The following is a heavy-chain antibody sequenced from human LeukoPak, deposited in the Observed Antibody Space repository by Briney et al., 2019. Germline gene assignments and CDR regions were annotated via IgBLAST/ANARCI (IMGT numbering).Heavy chain of an antibody. CDR1: EFTFSSSW. CDR3: AREYRRGTNAFDI. CDR2: IKQDGSEK. D-gene: IGHD1-1*01. J-gene: IGHJ3*02. Sequence: GGSLRLSCAASEFTFSSSWMSWVRQAPGKGLEWVANIKQDGSEKSYVVSVKGRFTISRDNAKNSLYLQMNSLRAGDTAVYYCAREYRRGTNAFDIWGQGTMVTVSS. V-gene: IGHV3-7*01.